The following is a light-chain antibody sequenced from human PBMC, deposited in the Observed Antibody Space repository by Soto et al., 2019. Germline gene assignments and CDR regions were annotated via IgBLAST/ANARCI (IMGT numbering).Light chain of an antibody. CDR2: GAS. V-gene: IGKV3-15*01. J-gene: IGKJ2*03. Sequence: EIVMTQSPATVSVSPGERATLSCRASQSVGNNLAWYQQKPGQAPRLLIYGASTRDAGIPTRFSGSGSGTEFTLTITSLRSEDFAVYYCQHYKSWPPYSFGQGTKLEIK. CDR3: QHYKSWPPYS. CDR1: QSVGNN.